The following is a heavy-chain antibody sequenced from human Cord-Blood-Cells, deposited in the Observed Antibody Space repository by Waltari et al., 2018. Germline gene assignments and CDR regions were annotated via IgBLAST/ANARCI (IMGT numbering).Heavy chain of an antibody. CDR3: ATGKVSVVISSPTFDY. CDR2: LDPEDGET. CDR1: GYTLTELS. Sequence: QVQLVQSGAEVKKPGASVKVSCKVSGYTLTELSMHWVRQAPGKGLEWMGGLDPEDGETSYAQKFQGRVTMTEDTSTDTAYMELSSLRSEDTAVYYCATGKVSVVISSPTFDYWGQGTLVTVSS. V-gene: IGHV1-24*01. J-gene: IGHJ4*02. D-gene: IGHD3-22*01.